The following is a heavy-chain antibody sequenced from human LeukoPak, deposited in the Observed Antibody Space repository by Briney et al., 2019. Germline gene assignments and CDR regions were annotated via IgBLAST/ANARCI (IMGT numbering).Heavy chain of an antibody. D-gene: IGHD3-9*01. CDR1: GGSISSYY. CDR3: ARHSSNSLTGYYTFDY. V-gene: IGHV4-59*08. Sequence: SETLSLTCTVSGGSISSYYWSWIRQPPGKGLEWIGYIYYSGSTYYNPSLKSRVTISVDTSKNQFSLKLTSVTAADTALYYCARHSSNSLTGYYTFDYWGQGTLVTVSS. CDR2: IYYSGST. J-gene: IGHJ4*02.